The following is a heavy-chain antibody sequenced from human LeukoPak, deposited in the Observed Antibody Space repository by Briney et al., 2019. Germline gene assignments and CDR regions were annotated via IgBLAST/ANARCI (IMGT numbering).Heavy chain of an antibody. CDR3: ARDFDDILTGSTYGMDV. CDR2: IYSGGST. J-gene: IGHJ6*02. CDR1: GFTVSSNY. Sequence: GGSLRLSCAASGFTVSSNYMSWVRQAPGKGLEWVSVIYSGGSTYYADSVKGRFTISRDNSKNTLYLQMNSLRAEDTAVYYCARDFDDILTGSTYGMDVWGQGTTVTVSS. V-gene: IGHV3-53*01. D-gene: IGHD3-9*01.